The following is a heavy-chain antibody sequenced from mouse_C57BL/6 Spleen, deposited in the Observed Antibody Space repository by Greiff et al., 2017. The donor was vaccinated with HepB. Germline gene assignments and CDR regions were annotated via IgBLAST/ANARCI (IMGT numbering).Heavy chain of an antibody. V-gene: IGHV5-9-1*02. Sequence: DVMLVESGEGLVKPGGSLKLSCAASGFTFSSYAMSWVRQTPEKRLEWVAYISSGGDYIYYADTVKGRFTISRDNARNTLYLQMSSLKSEDTAMYYCTREPNWVNYFDYWGQGTTLTVSS. CDR3: TREPNWVNYFDY. CDR2: ISSGGDYI. J-gene: IGHJ2*01. CDR1: GFTFSSYA. D-gene: IGHD4-1*02.